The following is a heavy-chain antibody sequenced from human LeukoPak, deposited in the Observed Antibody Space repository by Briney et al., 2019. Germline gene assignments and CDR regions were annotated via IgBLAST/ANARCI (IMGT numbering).Heavy chain of an antibody. D-gene: IGHD2-15*01. CDR3: ARRRGSVVAATRFDY. CDR1: GGSFSGYY. CDR2: INHSGST. Sequence: SETLSLTCAVYGGSFSGYYWSWIRQPPGKGLEWIGGINHSGSTNYNPSLKSRVTISVDTSKNQFSLKLSSVTAADTAVYYCARRRGSVVAATRFDYWGQGTLVTVSS. J-gene: IGHJ4*02. V-gene: IGHV4-34*01.